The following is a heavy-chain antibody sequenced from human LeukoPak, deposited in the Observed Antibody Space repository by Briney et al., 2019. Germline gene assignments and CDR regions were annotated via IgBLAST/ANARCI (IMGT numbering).Heavy chain of an antibody. J-gene: IGHJ4*02. CDR1: GFTFSSYA. CDR2: ISGSGGST. Sequence: GGSLRLSXVASGFTFSSYAMSWVRQAPGKGLEWVSAISGSGGSTYYADSVKGRFTIPRDNSKNTLYLQMNSLRAEDTAVYHCAKALVGITTFDSWGQGTLVTVSS. CDR3: AKALVGITTFDS. V-gene: IGHV3-23*01. D-gene: IGHD1-26*01.